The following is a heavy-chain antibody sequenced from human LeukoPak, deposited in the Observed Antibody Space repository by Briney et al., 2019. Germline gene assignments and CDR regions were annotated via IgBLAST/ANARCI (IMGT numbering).Heavy chain of an antibody. CDR1: GFTFDDYG. V-gene: IGHV3-20*04. D-gene: IGHD4-23*01. Sequence: SGGSLRLSCAASGFTFDDYGMSWVRQASGKGLEWVSGINWNGGSTGYADSVKGRFTISRDNAKNSLYLQMNSLRAEDTALYYCARDPNGNHRPYYFDYWGQGTLVTVSS. CDR2: INWNGGST. J-gene: IGHJ4*02. CDR3: ARDPNGNHRPYYFDY.